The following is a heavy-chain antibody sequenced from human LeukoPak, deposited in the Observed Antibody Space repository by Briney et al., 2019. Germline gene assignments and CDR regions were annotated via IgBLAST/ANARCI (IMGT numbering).Heavy chain of an antibody. CDR2: INHSGST. V-gene: IGHV4-34*01. J-gene: IGHJ3*02. CDR1: GGSFSGYY. Sequence: PSETLSLTCAVYGGSFSGYYWSWIRQPPGKGLEWIGEINHSGSTNYNPSLKSRVTISVDTSKNQFSLKLSSVTAADTAVYYWAREGYYAYVWGSYGAFDIWGQGTMVTVSS. D-gene: IGHD3-16*01. CDR3: AREGYYAYVWGSYGAFDI.